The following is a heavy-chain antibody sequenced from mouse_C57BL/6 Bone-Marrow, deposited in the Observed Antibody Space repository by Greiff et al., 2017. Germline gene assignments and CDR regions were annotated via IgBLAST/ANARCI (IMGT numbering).Heavy chain of an antibody. CDR1: GYTFTSYW. D-gene: IGHD4-1*01. V-gene: IGHV1-50*01. CDR2: IDPSDSNT. CDR3: ARRSWDAMDY. J-gene: IGHJ4*01. Sequence: QVQLQQPGAELVKPGASVKLSCKASGYTFTSYWMQWVKQRPGQGLEWIGEIDPSDSNTNYNQKFKGKATLTVDTSSCTAYMQLSSLTSEDSAVYYCARRSWDAMDYWGQGTSVTVSS.